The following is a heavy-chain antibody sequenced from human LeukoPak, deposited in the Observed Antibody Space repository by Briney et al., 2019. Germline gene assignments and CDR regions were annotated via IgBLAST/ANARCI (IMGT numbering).Heavy chain of an antibody. V-gene: IGHV4-39*07. CDR1: GGSISSSSYY. J-gene: IGHJ4*02. CDR2: IYYNGST. Sequence: SETLSLTCTVSGGSISSSSYYWGWIRQPPGKGLEWIGSIYYNGSTYYNPSLKSRVTISVDTSKNQFSLKLSSVTAADTAVYYCARVRRPSIVVVVAATPYFDYWGQGTLVTVSS. D-gene: IGHD2-15*01. CDR3: ARVRRPSIVVVVAATPYFDY.